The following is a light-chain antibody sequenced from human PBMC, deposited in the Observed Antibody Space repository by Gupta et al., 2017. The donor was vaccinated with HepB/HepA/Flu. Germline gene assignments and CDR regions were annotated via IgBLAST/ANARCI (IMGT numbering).Light chain of an antibody. CDR1: SSDVGGYDY. V-gene: IGLV2-11*01. CDR3: CSYAGSYHVV. CDR2: DVN. J-gene: IGLJ2*01. Sequence: QSALTQPRSVSGSPGQSVTISCTGSSSDVGGYDYVSWYQQHPGKAPELMIYDVNKRPSGVPDRFSGSKSGNTASLTISGLQAEDEADYYCCSYAGSYHVVFGGGTKLTVL.